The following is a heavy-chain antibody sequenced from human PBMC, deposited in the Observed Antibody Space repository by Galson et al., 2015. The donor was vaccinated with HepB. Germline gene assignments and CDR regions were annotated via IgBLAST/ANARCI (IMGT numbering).Heavy chain of an antibody. J-gene: IGHJ2*01. CDR2: IKQDGSEK. V-gene: IGHV3-7*03. CDR3: ASYQNYWYFDL. CDR1: GFTFSSYW. D-gene: IGHD2-2*01. Sequence: SLRLSCAASGFTFSSYWMSWVRQAPGKGLEWVANIKQDGSEKYYVDSVKGRFTISRDNAKNSLYLQMNSLRAEDTAVYYCASYQNYWYFDLWGRGTLVTVSS.